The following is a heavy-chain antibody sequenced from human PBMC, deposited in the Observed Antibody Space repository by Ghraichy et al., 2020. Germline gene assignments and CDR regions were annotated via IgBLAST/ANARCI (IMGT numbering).Heavy chain of an antibody. V-gene: IGHV1-18*01. J-gene: IGHJ4*02. CDR3: ATAATAMAPLIDY. Sequence: KGWISAYNGNTNYAQKLQGRVTMTTDTSTSTAYMELRSLRSDDTAVYYCATAATAMAPLIDYWGQGTL. D-gene: IGHD5-18*01. CDR2: ISAYNGNT.